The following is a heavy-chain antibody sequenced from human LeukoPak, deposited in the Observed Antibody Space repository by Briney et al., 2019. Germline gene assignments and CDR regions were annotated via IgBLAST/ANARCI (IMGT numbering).Heavy chain of an antibody. CDR1: GYTFTSYR. Sequence: ASVNVSCKASGYTFTSYRISGVGQATGQEREWMGWISAYNGNTNYAQKLQGRVTMTTDTSTSTAYMELRSLRSDDTAVYDCARAAYGDPFDYWGQGTLVTVSS. D-gene: IGHD4-17*01. CDR3: ARAAYGDPFDY. J-gene: IGHJ4*02. CDR2: ISAYNGNT. V-gene: IGHV1-18*01.